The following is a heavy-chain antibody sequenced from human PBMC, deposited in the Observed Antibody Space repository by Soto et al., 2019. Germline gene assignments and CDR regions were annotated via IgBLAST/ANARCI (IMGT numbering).Heavy chain of an antibody. J-gene: IGHJ4*02. Sequence: KVSCKASRDTFDSYAMTWVRLAPGQGPEWMGGIIPILGTTKYAQKFQGRVTMTADESTSTVYMELSSLRSEDGAVYYCAAGGKNGYIKWGQGTQVTVSS. CDR1: RDTFDSYA. D-gene: IGHD1-1*01. CDR2: IIPILGTT. CDR3: AAGGKNGYIK. V-gene: IGHV1-69*01.